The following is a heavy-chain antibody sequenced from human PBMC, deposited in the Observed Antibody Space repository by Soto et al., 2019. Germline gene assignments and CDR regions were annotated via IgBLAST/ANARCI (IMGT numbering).Heavy chain of an antibody. CDR3: AIGGYSYGPHYYYYGMDV. Sequence: QVQLVESGGGVVQPGRSLRLSCAASGFTFSSYAMHWVRQAPGKGLEWVAVISYDGSNKYYADSVKGRFTISRDNSKNTLYLQMNSLRAEDTAVYYCAIGGYSYGPHYYYYGMDVWGQGTTVTVSS. CDR2: ISYDGSNK. V-gene: IGHV3-30-3*01. D-gene: IGHD5-18*01. J-gene: IGHJ6*02. CDR1: GFTFSSYA.